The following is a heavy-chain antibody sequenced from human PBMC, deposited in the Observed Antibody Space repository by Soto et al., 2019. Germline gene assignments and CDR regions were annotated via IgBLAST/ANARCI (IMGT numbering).Heavy chain of an antibody. CDR1: GGTFYTYT. J-gene: IGHJ4*02. V-gene: IGHV1-69*13. Sequence: ASVKVSCKASGGTFYTYTFSWVRHAPGQGLEWMGSITPIYPTKNYAEKFQGRLTVTADGSTNTAYMELNSLTSEDTAVYYCARIPRYSFPTSDDLDSWGQGTLVTGSS. D-gene: IGHD5-18*01. CDR3: ARIPRYSFPTSDDLDS. CDR2: ITPIYPTK.